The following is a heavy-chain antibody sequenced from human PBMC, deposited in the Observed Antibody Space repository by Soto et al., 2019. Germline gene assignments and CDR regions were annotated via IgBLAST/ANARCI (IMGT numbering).Heavy chain of an antibody. CDR2: ISSSGRTI. CDR1: GFTFSDYY. CDR3: ARDDEGVPMED. J-gene: IGHJ4*02. D-gene: IGHD2-8*01. Sequence: QVQLVESGGGLVTPGGSLRISCAASGFTFSDYYMSWIRQAPGKGLEWGSYISSSGRTIYYADSVKGRFTISRDNGKNSLYLQMNSLRAEDTAVYYCARDDEGVPMEDWGQGTLVTVSS. V-gene: IGHV3-11*01.